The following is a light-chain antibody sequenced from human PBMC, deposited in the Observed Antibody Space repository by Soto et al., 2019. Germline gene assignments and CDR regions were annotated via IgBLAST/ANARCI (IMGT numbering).Light chain of an antibody. CDR2: EVT. V-gene: IGLV2-8*01. CDR3: ASYAGSNKV. J-gene: IGLJ1*01. Sequence: QSALTQPPSASGSPGQSVTISCTGTSSDVGGYNYVSWYQQHPGKAPKLMIYEVTKRPSGVPDRFSGSKSGNTASLTVSGLLAEDEADYYCASYAGSNKVXGTGTRSPS. CDR1: SSDVGGYNY.